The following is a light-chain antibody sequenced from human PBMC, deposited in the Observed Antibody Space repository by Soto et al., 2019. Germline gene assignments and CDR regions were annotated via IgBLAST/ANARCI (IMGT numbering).Light chain of an antibody. V-gene: IGLV2-23*01. CDR3: CSYAGSSTSWV. J-gene: IGLJ3*02. CDR1: SSDAGNYNF. CDR2: EDS. Sequence: QSALTQPASVSGSPGQSITISCTGTSSDAGNYNFVSRYQQHPGKAPKVIIYEDSTRPSGVSNRISGSKSGNTASLTISGLQAEDEADYYCCSYAGSSTSWVFGGGTKLTVL.